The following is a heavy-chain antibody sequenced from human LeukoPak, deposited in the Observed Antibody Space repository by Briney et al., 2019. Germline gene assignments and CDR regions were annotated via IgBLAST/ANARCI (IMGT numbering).Heavy chain of an antibody. J-gene: IGHJ4*02. CDR1: GGSFTGYY. Sequence: SETLSLTCTVYGGSFTGYYWRWIRQPPGKGLEWIGEINRSGSSHYTPSLQSRVTIFLEASRNQFSLQLSSVTAADTAVYYCARQTGGPSFDYWGQGTLVTVSS. D-gene: IGHD1-14*01. CDR3: ARQTGGPSFDY. CDR2: INRSGSS. V-gene: IGHV4-34*01.